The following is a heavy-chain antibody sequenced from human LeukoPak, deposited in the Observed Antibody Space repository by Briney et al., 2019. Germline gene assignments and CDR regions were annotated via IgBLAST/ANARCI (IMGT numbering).Heavy chain of an antibody. CDR1: GFTFSSYW. CDR3: ARDRGSRYYYMDV. V-gene: IGHV3-7*01. CDR2: IKQGGSEK. J-gene: IGHJ6*03. D-gene: IGHD3-10*01. Sequence: PGGSLRLSCAASGFTFSSYWMSWVRQAPGKGLEWVANIKQGGSEKYYVDAVRGRFTISRDNAKNSVHLQMNSLRAEDTAVYYCARDRGSRYYYMDVWGKGTTVTISS.